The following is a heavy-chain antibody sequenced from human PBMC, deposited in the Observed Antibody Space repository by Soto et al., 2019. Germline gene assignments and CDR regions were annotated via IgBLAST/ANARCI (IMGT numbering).Heavy chain of an antibody. CDR2: ISYDGSNK. D-gene: IGHD2-15*01. J-gene: IGHJ4*02. CDR3: ARGYCSGGSCSNYFDY. Sequence: QVQLVESGGGVVQPGRSLRLSCAASGFTFSSYAMHWVRQAPGKGLEWVAVISYDGSNKYYADSVKGRFTISRDNSKNTLYLPMNSLRAEDTAVYYCARGYCSGGSCSNYFDYWGQGTLVTVSS. CDR1: GFTFSSYA. V-gene: IGHV3-30-3*01.